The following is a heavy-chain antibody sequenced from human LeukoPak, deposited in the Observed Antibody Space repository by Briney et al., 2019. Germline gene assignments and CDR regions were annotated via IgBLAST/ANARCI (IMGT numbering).Heavy chain of an antibody. CDR1: GFTFSSYA. Sequence: GGSLRLSCAASGFTFSSYAMSWVRQAPGKGLEWVSAISGSGSSTYYADSVKGRFTISRDNSKNTLYLQMNSLGAEDTAVYYCAKPSLIVGATVGFDYWGQGTLVTVSS. CDR2: ISGSGSST. D-gene: IGHD1-26*01. J-gene: IGHJ4*02. CDR3: AKPSLIVGATVGFDY. V-gene: IGHV3-23*01.